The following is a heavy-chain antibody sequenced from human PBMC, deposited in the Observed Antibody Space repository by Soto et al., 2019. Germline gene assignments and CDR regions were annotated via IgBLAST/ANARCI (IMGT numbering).Heavy chain of an antibody. V-gene: IGHV3-23*01. D-gene: IGHD2-15*01. CDR1: GFTFNTFA. J-gene: IGHJ4*02. Sequence: LRLSCVVSGFTFNTFAMTWVRQAPGKGLEWVSALSGSGSLSYYADSVKGRFTISRDNSKNTLYLQMNNLRVDETAVYFCARDRGGALDSWGQGTLVTVSS. CDR2: LSGSGSLS. CDR3: ARDRGGALDS.